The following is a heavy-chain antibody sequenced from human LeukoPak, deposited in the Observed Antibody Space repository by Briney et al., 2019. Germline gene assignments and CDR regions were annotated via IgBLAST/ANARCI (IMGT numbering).Heavy chain of an antibody. CDR1: GGSISSGGYY. V-gene: IGHV4-31*03. D-gene: IGHD3-16*01. CDR2: IYYSGST. J-gene: IGHJ3*02. CDR3: ARRWGAKGAFDI. Sequence: PSETLSLTCTVSGGSISSGGYYWSWIRQHPGKGLEWIGYIYYSGSTYYNPSLKSRVTISVDTSKNQFSLKLSSVTAADTAVYYCARRWGAKGAFDIWGQGTMVTVSS.